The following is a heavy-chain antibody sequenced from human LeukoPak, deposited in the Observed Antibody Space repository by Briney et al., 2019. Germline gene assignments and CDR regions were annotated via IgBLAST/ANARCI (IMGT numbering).Heavy chain of an antibody. D-gene: IGHD6-19*01. CDR3: AKGLGNGWGY. V-gene: IGHV3-23*01. J-gene: IGHJ4*02. CDR2: ISGSGSHT. CDR1: GFTFNSYA. Sequence: GGSLTLSCAASGFTFNSYAMNWVRQAPGKGLEWVSSISGSGSHTYYADSVQGRFTVSRDNSKNTLYLQMNSLRAEDTAVYYCAKGLGNGWGYWGQGTLVTVSS.